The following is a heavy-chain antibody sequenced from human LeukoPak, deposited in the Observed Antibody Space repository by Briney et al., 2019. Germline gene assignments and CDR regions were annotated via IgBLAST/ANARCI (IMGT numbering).Heavy chain of an antibody. D-gene: IGHD3-10*01. Sequence: GGSLRLSCAAPGFTFSDYYMSWIRQAQGKGLEWVSYISSSSSYTNYADSVKGRFTISRDNAKNSLYLQMNSLRAEDTAVYYCARDLGSGSYSFYYYYGMDVWGKGTTVTVSS. V-gene: IGHV3-11*06. CDR2: ISSSSSYT. J-gene: IGHJ6*04. CDR3: ARDLGSGSYSFYYYYGMDV. CDR1: GFTFSDYY.